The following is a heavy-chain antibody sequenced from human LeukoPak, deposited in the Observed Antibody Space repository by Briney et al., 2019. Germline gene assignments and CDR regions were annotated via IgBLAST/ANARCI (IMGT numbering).Heavy chain of an antibody. CDR1: GGYISSFYW. D-gene: IGHD3-22*01. CDR3: ARMVYDTSGYYPSFDY. V-gene: IGHV4-4*02. CDR2: IYHSGTT. J-gene: IGHJ4*02. Sequence: PSGTLSLTCAVSGGYISSFYWWSWVRQPPGEGLEWIGEIYHSGTTNSNPSLKSRVAISVDKSNNQFSLRLSSVTAADTAVYYCARMVYDTSGYYPSFDYWGQGTLVTVSS.